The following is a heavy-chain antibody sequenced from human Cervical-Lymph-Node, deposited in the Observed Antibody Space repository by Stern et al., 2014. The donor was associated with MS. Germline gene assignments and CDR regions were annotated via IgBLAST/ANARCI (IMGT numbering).Heavy chain of an antibody. J-gene: IGHJ3*01. V-gene: IGHV4-30-2*01. CDR1: GGSISSGGSS. CDR3: ARGGVIYTQDRNGFDV. Sequence: QVQLVQSGSGQAKPSQTLSLTCAVSGGSISSGGSSWNWIRQPPGKGLEWIGFIYHSGSTHYNPSLKGRVFISVDTSKNQFALNLRSVTAADTAVYYCARGGVIYTQDRNGFDVWGQGTMVTVSS. CDR2: IYHSGST. D-gene: IGHD2-21*01.